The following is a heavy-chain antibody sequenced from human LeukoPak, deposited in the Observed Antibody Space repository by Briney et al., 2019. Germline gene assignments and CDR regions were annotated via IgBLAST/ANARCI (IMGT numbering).Heavy chain of an antibody. Sequence: GGSLRLSCAASGFTFRSHAMSWVRQAPGKGLEWVGHIRSKTGGGTTDHAAPVKGRFTISRDNAKNSLFLQMNSLRADDTALYYCARRFDLWGRGTLVTVSS. V-gene: IGHV3-15*01. CDR2: IRSKTGGGTT. CDR1: GFTFRSHA. J-gene: IGHJ2*01. CDR3: ARRFDL.